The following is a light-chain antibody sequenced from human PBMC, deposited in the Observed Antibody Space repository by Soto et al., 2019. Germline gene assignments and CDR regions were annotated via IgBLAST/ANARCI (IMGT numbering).Light chain of an antibody. Sequence: EIVLTQSPATLSLSPGERATLSCRASQSVSRYLAWYQQKPGQAPRLLIYDASNRATGIQARFSGSWSGTDVTLTISSLEPEDFAVYYCQQRSDWPSTFGGGTKVQIK. V-gene: IGKV3-11*01. CDR1: QSVSRY. J-gene: IGKJ4*01. CDR2: DAS. CDR3: QQRSDWPST.